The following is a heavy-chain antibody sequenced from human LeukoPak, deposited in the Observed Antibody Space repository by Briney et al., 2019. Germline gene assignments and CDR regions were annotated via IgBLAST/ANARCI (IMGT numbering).Heavy chain of an antibody. CDR1: GYTFTSYA. J-gene: IGHJ4*02. Sequence: AASVKVSCKASGYTFTSYAMNWVRQAPGQGLEWMGWINTNTGNPTYAQGFTGRFVFSLDTSVSTAYLQISSLKAEDTAVYYCAREKRRQHYYDSSGYSFDYWGQGTLVTVSA. CDR3: AREKRRQHYYDSSGYSFDY. CDR2: INTNTGNP. D-gene: IGHD3-22*01. V-gene: IGHV7-4-1*02.